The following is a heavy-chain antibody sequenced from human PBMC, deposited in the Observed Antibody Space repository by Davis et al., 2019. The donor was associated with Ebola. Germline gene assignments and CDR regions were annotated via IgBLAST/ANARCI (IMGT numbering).Heavy chain of an antibody. V-gene: IGHV4-61*01. D-gene: IGHD6-19*01. CDR3: ATIGLIAVAGTEDWFDP. J-gene: IGHJ5*02. Sequence: PSETLSLTCTVSGGSVSSGSYYWSWIRQPPGKGLEWIGYIYYSGSTNYNPSLKSRVTISVDTSKNQFSLKLSSVTAADTAVYYCATIGLIAVAGTEDWFDPWGQGTLVTVSS. CDR2: IYYSGST. CDR1: GGSVSSGSYY.